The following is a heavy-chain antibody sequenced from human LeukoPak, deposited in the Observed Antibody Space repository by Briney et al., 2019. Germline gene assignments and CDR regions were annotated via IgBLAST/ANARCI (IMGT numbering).Heavy chain of an antibody. Sequence: GASVKVSCKVSGYTLTELSMHWVRQAPGKGLEWMGGFDPEDGETIYAQKFQGRVTMTEDTSTDTAYMELSSLRSEDTAVYYCATGVLYCGGDCYPDYWGQGTLVTVSS. V-gene: IGHV1-24*01. D-gene: IGHD2-21*02. CDR1: GYTLTELS. J-gene: IGHJ4*02. CDR2: FDPEDGET. CDR3: ATGVLYCGGDCYPDY.